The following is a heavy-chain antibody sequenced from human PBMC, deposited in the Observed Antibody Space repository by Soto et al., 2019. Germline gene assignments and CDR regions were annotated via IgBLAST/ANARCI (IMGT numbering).Heavy chain of an antibody. CDR2: IYYSGST. J-gene: IGHJ4*02. CDR1: GGSISSGGYY. Sequence: SETLSLTCTVSGGSISSGGYYWSGIRQHPGKGLEWIAYIYYSGSTYYNPSLKSRITISVDTPKNQFSLKLSSVTAADTAVYYCARSYYYGSGTLGPTGYWGQGTLVTVSS. D-gene: IGHD3-10*01. CDR3: ARSYYYGSGTLGPTGY. V-gene: IGHV4-31*03.